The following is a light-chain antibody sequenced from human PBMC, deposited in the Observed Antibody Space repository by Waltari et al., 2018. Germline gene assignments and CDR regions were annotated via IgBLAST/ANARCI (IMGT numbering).Light chain of an antibody. J-gene: IGKJ1*01. CDR3: QQNYDALRT. CDR1: QSLLLSSTNKTY. CDR2: WAS. V-gene: IGKV4-1*01. Sequence: DIVLTQSPDSLAVSLGERATINCRSSQSLLLSSTNKTYLAWYQQKPGQPPRLLIYWASTRESGVPDRFSGSGSGTDFTLTISSLQAEDVAVYFCQQNYDALRTFGHGTKVEIK.